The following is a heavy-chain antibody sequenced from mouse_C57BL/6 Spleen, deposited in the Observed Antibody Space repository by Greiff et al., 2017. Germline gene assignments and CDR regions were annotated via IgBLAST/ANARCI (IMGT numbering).Heavy chain of an antibody. D-gene: IGHD2-4*01. CDR2: IYPGDGDT. CDR3: ARDYDYPAWFAY. V-gene: IGHV1-80*01. J-gene: IGHJ3*01. CDR1: GYAFSSYW. Sequence: VQLQQSGAELVKPGASVKISCKASGYAFSSYWMNWVKQRPGKGLEWIGQIYPGDGDTNYNGKFKGKATLTADKSSSTAYMQLSSLTSKDSAVYYCARDYDYPAWFAYWGQGTLVTVSA.